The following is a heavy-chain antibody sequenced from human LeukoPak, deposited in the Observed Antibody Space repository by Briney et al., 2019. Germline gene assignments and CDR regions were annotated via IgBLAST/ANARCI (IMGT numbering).Heavy chain of an antibody. D-gene: IGHD3-22*01. J-gene: IGHJ4*02. CDR2: ISGSGNSP. V-gene: IGHV3-23*01. CDR1: GFTFNSYA. Sequence: QSGGSLRLSCAASGFTFNSYAMTWVRQAPGKGLEWVSAISGSGNSPYYADSVKGRFTISRDNSKNTVYLQVNSLRAEDTATYYCAKGTDSSGRPRGGFDSWGQGTLVTVSS. CDR3: AKGTDSSGRPRGGFDS.